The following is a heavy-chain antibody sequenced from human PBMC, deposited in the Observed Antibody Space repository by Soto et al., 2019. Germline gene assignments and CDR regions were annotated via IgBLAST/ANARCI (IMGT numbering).Heavy chain of an antibody. CDR1: GYSFSDYF. CDR2: INPKTAAT. V-gene: IGHV1-2*02. J-gene: IGHJ6*02. Sequence: QVQLVQSGAEVKQSGASVKVSCKPSGYSFSDYFIQWVRQAPGQGLEWVAWINPKTAATNYAKKFQGRVSLTWDTASTTAYMELTRLIPYETAVYYCCRIKWGLNYYNGMDVWGQGTTVIVSS. D-gene: IGHD1-26*01. CDR3: CRIKWGLNYYNGMDV.